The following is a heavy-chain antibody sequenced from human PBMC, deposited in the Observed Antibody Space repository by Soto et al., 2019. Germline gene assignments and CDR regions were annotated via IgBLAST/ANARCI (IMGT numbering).Heavy chain of an antibody. CDR3: AKGSPPHYTYMEF. CDR2: ISGTNGRA. D-gene: IGHD4-4*01. V-gene: IGHV3-23*01. J-gene: IGHJ6*03. Sequence: GSLRLSCSASGLPFSNYALSRVRQAPGKGLEWVSVISGTNGRAYYEDSVKGRFTISRDNSKNTLYLQMNSLRAEDTALYYGAKGSPPHYTYMEFRGKATTVNV. CDR1: GLPFSNYA.